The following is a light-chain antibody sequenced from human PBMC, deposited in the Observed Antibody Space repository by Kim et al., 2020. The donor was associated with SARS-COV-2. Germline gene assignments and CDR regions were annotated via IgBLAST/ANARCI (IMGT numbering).Light chain of an antibody. CDR3: QAWDSSTGWV. J-gene: IGLJ3*02. V-gene: IGLV3-1*01. CDR2: QDS. Sequence: VSPGQTASLTCAGEKLGDKYACWYQQKPGQSPVLVIYQDSKRPSGIPERFSGSNSGNTATLTISGTQAMDEADYYCQAWDSSTGWVFGGGTQLTVL. CDR1: KLGDKY.